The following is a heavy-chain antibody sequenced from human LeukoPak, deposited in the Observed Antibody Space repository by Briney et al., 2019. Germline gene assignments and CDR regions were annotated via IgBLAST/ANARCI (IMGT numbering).Heavy chain of an antibody. CDR2: INHSGST. CDR3: ARGKSARPYYYGSPYYYYYYMDV. V-gene: IGHV4-34*01. CDR1: GGSFSGYY. D-gene: IGHD3-10*01. J-gene: IGHJ6*03. Sequence: KTSETLSLTCAVYGGSFSGYYWSWIRQPPGKGLEWIGEINHSGSTNYNPSLKSRVTISVDTSKNQFSLKLSSVTAADTAVYYCARGKSARPYYYGSPYYYYYYMDVWGKGTTVTVSS.